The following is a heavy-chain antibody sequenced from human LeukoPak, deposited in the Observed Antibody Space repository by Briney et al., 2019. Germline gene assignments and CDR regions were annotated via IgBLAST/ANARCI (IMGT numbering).Heavy chain of an antibody. J-gene: IGHJ4*02. Sequence: AALKVSCKASGYAFTSYYMHWVRQAPGQGLEWIGIINPSGGSTSYAQKFQGRVTMTRDTSTSTVYMELSSLRSEDTAVYYCARDLGDYASRWFDYWGQGTLVTVSS. CDR3: ARDLGDYASRWFDY. CDR2: INPSGGST. V-gene: IGHV1-46*01. D-gene: IGHD4-17*01. CDR1: GYAFTSYY.